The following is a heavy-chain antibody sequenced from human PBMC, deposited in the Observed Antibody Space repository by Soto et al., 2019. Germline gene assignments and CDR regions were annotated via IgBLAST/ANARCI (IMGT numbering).Heavy chain of an antibody. CDR3: AKVTTWIAVAGTAWFDP. Sequence: GGSLRLSCAASRFTFNTYAMSWVRQPPGKGLEWVSFISSTGDTTYYGDSVKGRFTISRDNSKNTLYLQMNSLRAEDTAVYYCAKVTTWIAVAGTAWFDPWGQGSLVTVSS. D-gene: IGHD6-19*01. V-gene: IGHV3-23*01. CDR2: ISSTGDTT. CDR1: RFTFNTYA. J-gene: IGHJ5*02.